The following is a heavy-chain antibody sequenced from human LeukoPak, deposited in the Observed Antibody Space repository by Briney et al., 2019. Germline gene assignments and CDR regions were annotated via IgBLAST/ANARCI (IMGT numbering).Heavy chain of an antibody. V-gene: IGHV3-7*01. J-gene: IGHJ4*02. CDR2: LKESGIEK. CDR1: GFMFSRYS. CDR3: ARWRGAQSEFDY. Sequence: GGSLRLSCVGSGFMFSRYSMGWVRQAPGKGLEFVAHLKESGIEKEYVDSVKGRFPISRDNAENLLCLQMNSLRAEDTALYFCARWRGAQSEFDYWGQGTQVTVSS. D-gene: IGHD3-3*01.